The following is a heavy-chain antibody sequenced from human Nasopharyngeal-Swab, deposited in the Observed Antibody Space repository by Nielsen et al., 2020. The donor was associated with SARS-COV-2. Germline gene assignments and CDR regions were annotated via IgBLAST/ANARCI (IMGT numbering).Heavy chain of an antibody. V-gene: IGHV4-38-2*02. Sequence: SETLSLTCTVSGYSISSGYYWGWIRQPPGKGLEWIGSMYHSGSNYYNPSLKSRVTISEDTSKNQFSLSLSSVTAADTAVYYCARAYSSSWYDYWGQGTLVTVSS. D-gene: IGHD6-13*01. CDR2: MYHSGSN. CDR1: GYSISSGYY. CDR3: ARAYSSSWYDY. J-gene: IGHJ4*02.